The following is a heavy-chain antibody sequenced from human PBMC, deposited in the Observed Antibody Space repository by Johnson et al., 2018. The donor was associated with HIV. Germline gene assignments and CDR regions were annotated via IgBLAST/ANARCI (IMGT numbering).Heavy chain of an antibody. CDR3: ARDAQEWELWGDGAFDI. J-gene: IGHJ3*02. V-gene: IGHV3-30*19. CDR1: GFTFSSYG. Sequence: QVQLVESGGGVVQPGGSLRLSCAASGFTFSSYGMHWVRQAPGKGLEWVAVISYDGSNKYYADSVKGRFTISRDNSKNTLYLQRNSLRAEDTAVYYCARDAQEWELWGDGAFDIWGQGTMVTVSS. CDR2: ISYDGSNK. D-gene: IGHD1-26*01.